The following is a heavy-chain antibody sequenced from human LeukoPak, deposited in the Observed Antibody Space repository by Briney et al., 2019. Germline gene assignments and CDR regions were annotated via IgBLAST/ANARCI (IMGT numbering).Heavy chain of an antibody. CDR2: ISAYNGNT. D-gene: IGHD3-22*01. J-gene: IGHJ4*02. CDR3: ARVITMIVVVIFDY. CDR1: GGTFSSYA. Sequence: ASVKVSCKASGGTFSSYAISWVRQAPGQGLEWMGWISAYNGNTNYAQKLQGRVTTTTDTSTSTAYMELRSLRSDDTAVYYCARVITMIVVVIFDYWGQGTLVTVSS. V-gene: IGHV1-18*01.